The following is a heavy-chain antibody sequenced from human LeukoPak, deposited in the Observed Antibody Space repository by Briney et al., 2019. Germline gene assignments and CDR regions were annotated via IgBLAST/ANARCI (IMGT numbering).Heavy chain of an antibody. CDR2: IIPIFGTA. D-gene: IGHD1-26*01. CDR1: GGTFSSYA. CDR3: ARVLSGSYGAFDI. J-gene: IGHJ3*02. Sequence: ASVKVSCKASGGTFSSYAISWVRQAPGQGLEWMGGIIPIFGTANYAQKFQGRVTITADESTSTAYMELSSLRSEDTAVYYCARVLSGSYGAFDIWGQGTMVTVSS. V-gene: IGHV1-69*13.